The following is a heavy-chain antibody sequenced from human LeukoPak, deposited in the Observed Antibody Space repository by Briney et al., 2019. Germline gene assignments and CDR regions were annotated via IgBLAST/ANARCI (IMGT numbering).Heavy chain of an antibody. CDR2: IYYSGST. CDR3: ARDLDFYLDY. J-gene: IGHJ4*02. D-gene: IGHD2/OR15-2a*01. V-gene: IGHV4-59*01. Sequence: PSETLSLTCTVSGGSITSYYRSWIRQPPGKGLEWIGYIYYSGSTNYNPSLKSQVIMSVDTSKNQFSLKLSSVTAADTAVYFCARDLDFYLDYWGQGTLVTVSS. CDR1: GGSITSYY.